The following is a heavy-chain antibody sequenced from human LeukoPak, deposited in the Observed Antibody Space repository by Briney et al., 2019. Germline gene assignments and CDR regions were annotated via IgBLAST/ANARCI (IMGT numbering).Heavy chain of an antibody. CDR1: GYTFTSNY. J-gene: IGHJ4*02. V-gene: IGHV1-46*01. CDR2: IYPRDGST. CDR3: ARDQEGFDY. Sequence: ASVKVSCKASGYTFTSNYIHWVRQAPGQGLEWMGMIYPRDGSTSYAQKFQGRVTVTRDTSPSTVHMELSGLRSEDTAVCYCARDQEGFDYWGQGTLVTVSS.